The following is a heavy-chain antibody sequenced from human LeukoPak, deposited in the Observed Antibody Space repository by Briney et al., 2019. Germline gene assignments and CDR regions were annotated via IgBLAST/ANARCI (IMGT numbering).Heavy chain of an antibody. V-gene: IGHV4-39*01. Sequence: PSETLSLTCTVSGGSISSSSYYWGWIRQPPGKGLEWIGSIYYSGSTYYNPSLKSRVTISVDTSKNQFSLKLSSVTAADTAVYYCARRHGSSSAYNWFDLWGQGTLVTVSS. CDR2: IYYSGST. CDR3: ARRHGSSSAYNWFDL. D-gene: IGHD6-6*01. CDR1: GGSISSSSYY. J-gene: IGHJ5*02.